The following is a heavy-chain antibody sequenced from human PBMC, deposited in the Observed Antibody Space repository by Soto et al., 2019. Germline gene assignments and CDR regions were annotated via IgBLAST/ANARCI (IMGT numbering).Heavy chain of an antibody. J-gene: IGHJ4*02. CDR2: IVVGSGNT. Sequence: ASVKVSCKASGFTFTSSAVQWVRQARGQRLEWIGWIVVGSGNTNYAQKFQERVTITRDMSTSTAYMELSSLRSEDTAVYYCAADLGITMILDYWGQGTLVTVSS. CDR3: AADLGITMILDY. CDR1: GFTFTSSA. D-gene: IGHD3-22*01. V-gene: IGHV1-58*01.